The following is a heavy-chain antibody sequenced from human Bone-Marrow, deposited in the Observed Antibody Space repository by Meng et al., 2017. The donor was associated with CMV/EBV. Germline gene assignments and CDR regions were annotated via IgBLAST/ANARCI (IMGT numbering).Heavy chain of an antibody. CDR2: INPSGGST. J-gene: IGHJ4*02. V-gene: IGHV1-46*01. D-gene: IGHD1-26*01. Sequence: ASVKVSCKASGCTFTSYYMHWVRQAPGQGLEWMGIINPSGGSTSYAQKFRGRVTMTRDTSTSTVYMELSSLRSEDTAVYYCASSGDKDYFDYWGQGTLVTVSS. CDR1: GCTFTSYY. CDR3: ASSGDKDYFDY.